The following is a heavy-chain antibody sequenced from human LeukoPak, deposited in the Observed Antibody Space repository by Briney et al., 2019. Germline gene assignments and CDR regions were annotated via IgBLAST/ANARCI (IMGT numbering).Heavy chain of an antibody. D-gene: IGHD3-10*01. V-gene: IGHV3-30-3*01. CDR3: LKVRTGTYTLDY. CDR2: ISDDGSRQ. Sequence: TRGSLRLSCAATGFTFSNYAIQWGRQAPGKGLEWVAFISDDGSRQHYADSVKGRFTISRDNSKNTLNLQMNSLRAEDTAVYYCLKVRTGTYTLDYWGQGTLVTVSS. CDR1: GFTFSNYA. J-gene: IGHJ4*02.